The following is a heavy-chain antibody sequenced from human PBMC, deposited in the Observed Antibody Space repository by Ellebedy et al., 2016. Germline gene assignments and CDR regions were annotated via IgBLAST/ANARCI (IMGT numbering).Heavy chain of an antibody. J-gene: IGHJ6*02. CDR2: IKSKTDGGTT. Sequence: GGSLRLSCAASGFTFSNAWMNWVRQAPGKGLEWVGRIKSKTDGGTTDYAAPVKGRFIISRDDSKNTLYLQMNSLKTEDTAVYYCTRYEFYDYYYYGMDVWGQGTTVTVSS. CDR1: GFTFSNAW. V-gene: IGHV3-15*07. D-gene: IGHD5/OR15-5a*01. CDR3: TRYEFYDYYYYGMDV.